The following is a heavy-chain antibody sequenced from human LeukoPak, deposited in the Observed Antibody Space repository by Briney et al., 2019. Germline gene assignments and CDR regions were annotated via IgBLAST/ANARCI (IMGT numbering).Heavy chain of an antibody. V-gene: IGHV3-7*03. CDR3: ARVPGSSGYYDY. CDR2: INEAGSEM. Sequence: GGSLRLSCVASGITLSTYWMGWVRQAPGKGLEWVANINEAGSEMYYVDSVKGRFTISRDNSKNSLYLQMNSLRAEDTAKYYCARVPGSSGYYDYWGQGTLVTVSS. CDR1: GITLSTYW. J-gene: IGHJ4*02. D-gene: IGHD6-19*01.